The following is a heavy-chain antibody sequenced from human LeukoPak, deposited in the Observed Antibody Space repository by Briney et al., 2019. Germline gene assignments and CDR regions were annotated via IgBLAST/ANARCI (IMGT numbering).Heavy chain of an antibody. V-gene: IGHV1-69*01. CDR1: GVTFSSYA. CDR3: ARALVVPADHPYYYYGMDV. J-gene: IGHJ6*02. CDR2: IIPIFGTA. Sequence: SVKVSCKASGVTFSSYAISWVRQAPGQGLEWMGGIIPIFGTANYAQKFQGRVTITADESTSTAYMELSSLRSEDTAVYYCARALVVPADHPYYYYGMDVWGQGTTVTVSS. D-gene: IGHD2-2*01.